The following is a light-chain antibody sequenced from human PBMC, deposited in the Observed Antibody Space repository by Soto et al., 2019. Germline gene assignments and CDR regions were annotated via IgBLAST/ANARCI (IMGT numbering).Light chain of an antibody. V-gene: IGKV3-15*01. J-gene: IGKJ2*01. CDR3: QQYHNWPPQYT. CDR1: QSVASN. Sequence: EIVMTQSPASLSVSPGDGATLSCRASQSVASNVAWYQQKPGQGPRLLIHGASTRAVGVPARFSGSGSVPDFILTISSLQSEAFAVYYCQQYHNWPPQYTFGQGTKLQIK. CDR2: GAS.